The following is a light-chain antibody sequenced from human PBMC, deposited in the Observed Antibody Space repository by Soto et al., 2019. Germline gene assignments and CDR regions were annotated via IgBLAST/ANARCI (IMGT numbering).Light chain of an antibody. CDR1: SSDVGRYNR. Sequence: QSVLTQPPSVSGSPGQSVTISCTETSSDVGRYNRVSWYQQPPGTAPKLLIYEVRNRPSGVPDRFSGSRSANTASLTISGLQAEDEADYYCSLFTTNSTFVFGAGTKVTVL. J-gene: IGLJ1*01. CDR2: EVR. CDR3: SLFTTNSTFV. V-gene: IGLV2-18*01.